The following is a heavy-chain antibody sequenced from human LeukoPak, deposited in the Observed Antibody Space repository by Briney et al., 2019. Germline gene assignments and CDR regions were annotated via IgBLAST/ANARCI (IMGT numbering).Heavy chain of an antibody. Sequence: SETLSLTCTVSGGSVSSGSYYWSSIRQPPGKGLEWIGYIYYSGSTNYNPSLKSRVTISVDTSKNQFSLKLSSVTAADTAVFYCARVASGYDVFDIWGQGTMVTVSS. CDR1: GGSVSSGSYY. J-gene: IGHJ3*02. D-gene: IGHD3-3*01. V-gene: IGHV4-61*01. CDR3: ARVASGYDVFDI. CDR2: IYYSGST.